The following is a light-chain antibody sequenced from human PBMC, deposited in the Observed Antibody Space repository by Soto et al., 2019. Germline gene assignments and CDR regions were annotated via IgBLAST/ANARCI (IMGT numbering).Light chain of an antibody. J-gene: IGKJ5*01. V-gene: IGKV3-20*01. CDR1: QSVSSSY. CDR2: GAS. CDR3: QQYGSSPPVT. Sequence: EIVLTQSPGTLSLCRGEGCPLYCRSSQSVSSSYLAWYQQKPGQAPRLLIYGASSRATGIPDRFSGSGSGTDFTLTISRLEPEDFAVYYCQQYGSSPPVTSGQGTRREIK.